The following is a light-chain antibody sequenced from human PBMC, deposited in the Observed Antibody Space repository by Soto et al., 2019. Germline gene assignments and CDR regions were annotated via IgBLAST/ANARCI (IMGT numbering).Light chain of an antibody. CDR1: NIGSET. J-gene: IGLJ2*01. CDR2: YDN. V-gene: IGLV3-21*04. CDR3: QVWDSTSDHVV. Sequence: SYELTQPPSVSVAPGKTARITCGGNNIGSETVHWYQQKPGQAPVLVIYYDNDRPSGIPERFSGSNSENTATLTISRVEAGDEADYYCQVWDSTSDHVVFGGGTKLTVL.